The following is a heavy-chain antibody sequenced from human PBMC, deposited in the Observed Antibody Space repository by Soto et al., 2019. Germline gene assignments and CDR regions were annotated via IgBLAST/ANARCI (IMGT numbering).Heavy chain of an antibody. CDR2: IYYSGST. CDR1: GGSISSSGYY. Sequence: SETLSLTCTVSGGSISSSGYYWSWSRQQPGKGLEWIGYIYYSGSTYYNPSLKSRVTISVDTSKNQFSLKLSSVTAADTAVYYCATIGYCSGGSCSPLDYWGQGTLVTVSS. CDR3: ATIGYCSGGSCSPLDY. J-gene: IGHJ4*02. D-gene: IGHD2-15*01. V-gene: IGHV4-31*03.